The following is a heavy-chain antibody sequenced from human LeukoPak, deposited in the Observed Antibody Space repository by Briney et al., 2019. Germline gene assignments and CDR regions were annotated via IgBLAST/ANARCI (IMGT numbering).Heavy chain of an antibody. V-gene: IGHV1-24*01. Sequence: VASVKVSCKVSGYTLIEISMHWVRQSPGKGLDWMGGFDPGEGETIYAQKFQGRVTMTEDTSTDTAYMELSSQTSDDTAVYYCATGNYSYGYNYFGSWGQGTLVTVSS. CDR1: GYTLIEIS. D-gene: IGHD5-18*01. CDR3: ATGNYSYGYNYFGS. J-gene: IGHJ4*02. CDR2: FDPGEGET.